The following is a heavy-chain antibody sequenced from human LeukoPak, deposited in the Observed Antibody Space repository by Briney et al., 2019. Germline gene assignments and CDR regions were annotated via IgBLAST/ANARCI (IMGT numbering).Heavy chain of an antibody. V-gene: IGHV3-7*05. Sequence: GGSLRLSCAASGFTFSSSWMSWVRQAPGKGMEWVANIRADGGVRNYVDSVKGRFTISRDNAKNSLYLQMNSLRAEDTAVYYCARDPLYGSGAWGQGTLVTVSS. CDR2: IRADGGVR. J-gene: IGHJ5*02. D-gene: IGHD6-19*01. CDR3: ARDPLYGSGA. CDR1: GFTFSSSW.